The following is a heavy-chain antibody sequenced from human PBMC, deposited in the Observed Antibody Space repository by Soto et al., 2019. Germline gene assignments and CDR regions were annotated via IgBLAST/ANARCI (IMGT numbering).Heavy chain of an antibody. CDR2: INVGNGGT. Sequence: ASVKVSCKASGYTFSRYWMHWVRQAPGHRLEWMGWINVGNGGTAYSQKFRPRVTITRDTTASTAYMELNSLISEDTAVYYCARQDAFDVWGQGTMVTVSS. CDR3: ARQDAFDV. CDR1: GYTFSRYW. J-gene: IGHJ3*01. V-gene: IGHV1-3*01.